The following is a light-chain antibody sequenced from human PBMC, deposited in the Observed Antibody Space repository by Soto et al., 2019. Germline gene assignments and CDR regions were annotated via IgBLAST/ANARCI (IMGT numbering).Light chain of an antibody. Sequence: EIELTQSPATLSLSPGERATLSGRARQSVSSYFAWYQQKPGQAPRLLLYAASNSATGIPARFSGSGSGTDFALTISSLESEDFAVYYCQQRSNWPATFGGGTKVEIK. J-gene: IGKJ4*01. CDR3: QQRSNWPAT. CDR2: AAS. V-gene: IGKV3-11*01. CDR1: QSVSSY.